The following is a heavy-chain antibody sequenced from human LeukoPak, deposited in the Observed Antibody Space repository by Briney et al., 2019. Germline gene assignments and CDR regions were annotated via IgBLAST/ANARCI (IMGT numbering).Heavy chain of an antibody. J-gene: IGHJ4*02. Sequence: SSEALSLTCTVSGGSISSYYWSWIRQPPGKGLEWIGYIYYSGSTNYNPSLKSRVTISVDTSKNQFSLKLSSVTAADTAVYYCARVERIFGVAGPVDYWGQGTLVTVSS. CDR2: IYYSGST. D-gene: IGHD3-3*01. CDR1: GGSISSYY. CDR3: ARVERIFGVAGPVDY. V-gene: IGHV4-59*12.